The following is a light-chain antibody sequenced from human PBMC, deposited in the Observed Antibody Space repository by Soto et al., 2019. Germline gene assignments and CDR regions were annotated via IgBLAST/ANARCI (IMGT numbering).Light chain of an antibody. J-gene: IGKJ1*01. CDR1: QSVRTY. Sequence: EIVLTQSPATLSLSPGERATLSCRASQSVRTYLAWYQQKPGQAPRLLIYDALHRATGIPARFSGSGSGTDFTLTISSLQSEDFAVYYCQQYNNWPPWTFGQGTKVDI. CDR2: DAL. CDR3: QQYNNWPPWT. V-gene: IGKV3-11*01.